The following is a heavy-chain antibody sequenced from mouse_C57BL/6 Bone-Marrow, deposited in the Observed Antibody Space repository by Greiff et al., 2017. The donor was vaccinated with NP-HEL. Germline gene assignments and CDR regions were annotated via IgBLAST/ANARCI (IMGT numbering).Heavy chain of an antibody. Sequence: VQLQQSGAELAKPGASVQLSCKASGYTFTSYWLHWVKQRPGQGLEWVGYINPSSGYTKYNQKFKDKATLTADKSSSTASMQLSSLTYEDSAVYYCARLNYYGSSYAMDYWGQGTSVTVSS. D-gene: IGHD1-1*01. J-gene: IGHJ4*01. CDR3: ARLNYYGSSYAMDY. CDR1: GYTFTSYW. V-gene: IGHV1-7*01. CDR2: INPSSGYT.